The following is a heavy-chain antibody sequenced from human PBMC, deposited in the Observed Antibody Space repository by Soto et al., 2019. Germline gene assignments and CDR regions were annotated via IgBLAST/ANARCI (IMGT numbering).Heavy chain of an antibody. V-gene: IGHV1-69*13. CDR2: IIPIFGTA. Sequence: SVKVSCKASGGTFSSYAISWVRQAPGQGLEWMGGIIPIFGTANYAQKFQGRVTITADESTSTAYMELSSLRSEDTAVYYCARDDPYSGSRYYFDYCGQGTLVTVSS. CDR3: ARDDPYSGSRYYFDY. D-gene: IGHD1-26*01. CDR1: GGTFSSYA. J-gene: IGHJ4*02.